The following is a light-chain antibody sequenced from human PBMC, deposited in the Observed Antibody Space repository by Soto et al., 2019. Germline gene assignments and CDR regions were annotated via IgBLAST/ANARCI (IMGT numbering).Light chain of an antibody. CDR2: GAS. V-gene: IGKV3-15*01. J-gene: IGKJ4*01. CDR1: QSVSSN. CDR3: QHYNAWTLT. Sequence: EIVMTQSPATLSVSPGERATLSCRASQSVSSNLAWYQQKPGQAPRLLIYGASATAPGIPARFSGSGSGPDFTLTISSLQFEDFAFYSCQHYNAWTLTFGGGTKVEIQ.